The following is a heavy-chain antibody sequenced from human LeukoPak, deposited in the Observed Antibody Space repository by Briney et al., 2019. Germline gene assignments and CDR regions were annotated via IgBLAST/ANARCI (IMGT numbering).Heavy chain of an antibody. CDR1: GDSISNYY. V-gene: IGHV4-59*08. D-gene: IGHD4-17*01. CDR2: VYYTGST. Sequence: SETLSLTCTVSGDSISNYYWSWIRQPPGKGLEWIGYVYYTGSTSYNPSLKSRVTISVDTSENQFSLKLSSVTAADTAVYYCARHIYGDGVIEYWGQGTLVTVSS. CDR3: ARHIYGDGVIEY. J-gene: IGHJ4*02.